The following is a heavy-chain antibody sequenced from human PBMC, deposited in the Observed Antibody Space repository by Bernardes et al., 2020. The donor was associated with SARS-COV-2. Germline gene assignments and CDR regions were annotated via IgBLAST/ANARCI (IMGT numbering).Heavy chain of an antibody. CDR1: GLTFITFG. CDR3: AKLRSVLWIHPYYNAMDA. Sequence: GGHLRLCCHASGLTFITFGVHWVRWGRGKGLEWVEVVSYAGSIQHYADSVKGRLTISRDSSKNTVYLQMNTLRPEDTAVYYCAKLRSVLWIHPYYNAMDAWGQGTTVTVSS. D-gene: IGHD2-2*01. J-gene: IGHJ6*02. V-gene: IGHV3-30*18. CDR2: VSYAGSIQ.